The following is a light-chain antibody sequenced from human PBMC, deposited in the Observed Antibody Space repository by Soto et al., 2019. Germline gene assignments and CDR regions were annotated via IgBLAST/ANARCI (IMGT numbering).Light chain of an antibody. J-gene: IGKJ1*01. CDR3: QQYNSYSWT. Sequence: IEMTQSPSSLSASVGDRITITCRASQSMSLFLNWYQQKPGKAPKLLIYSASTLQSGVPSRFSGSGSGTEFTLTISSLQPDDFATYYCQQYNSYSWTFGQGTKVDI. CDR2: SAS. CDR1: QSMSLF. V-gene: IGKV1-5*01.